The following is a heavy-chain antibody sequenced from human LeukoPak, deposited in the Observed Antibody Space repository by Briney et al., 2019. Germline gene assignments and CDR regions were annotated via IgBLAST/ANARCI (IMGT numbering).Heavy chain of an antibody. CDR3: AKDNSSSRGRDSNLGY. CDR2: ISGDGGIA. D-gene: IGHD6-13*01. CDR1: GFILDDYA. V-gene: IGHV3-43*02. J-gene: IGHJ4*02. Sequence: GVSLRLSCAACGFILDDYAVQWVRGAPGKGVAGVSLISGDGGIAYYSGSVRGRFTISRDNSKNSLYLQMSNLKTEDTALYYCAKDNSSSRGRDSNLGYWGQGTLVTVSS.